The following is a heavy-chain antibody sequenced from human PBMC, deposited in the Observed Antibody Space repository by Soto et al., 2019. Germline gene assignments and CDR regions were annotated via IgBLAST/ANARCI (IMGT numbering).Heavy chain of an antibody. V-gene: IGHV3-30*18. D-gene: IGHD3-22*01. CDR3: AKDPTYDYDSSGYYGFGFFDY. CDR1: GFTFSSYG. CDR2: LSYDGSNK. Sequence: QVQLVESGGGVVQPGRSLRLSCAASGFTFSSYGMHWVRQAPGKGLEWVAVLSYDGSNKYYADSVKGRFTISRDNSKNTLYLQMNSLRAEDTAVYYCAKDPTYDYDSSGYYGFGFFDYWGQGTLVTVSS. J-gene: IGHJ4*02.